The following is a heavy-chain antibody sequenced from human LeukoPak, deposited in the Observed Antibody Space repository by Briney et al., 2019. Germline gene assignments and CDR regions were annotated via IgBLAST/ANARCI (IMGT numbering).Heavy chain of an antibody. Sequence: GGSLRLSCAASGFTFSSYSMNWVCQAPGKGLEWVSSISSSSSYIYYADSVKGRFTISRDNAKNSLYLQMNSLRAEDTAVYYCARHLTTMIVVVPAFDIWGQGTMVTVSS. D-gene: IGHD3-22*01. V-gene: IGHV3-21*01. J-gene: IGHJ3*02. CDR1: GFTFSSYS. CDR2: ISSSSSYI. CDR3: ARHLTTMIVVVPAFDI.